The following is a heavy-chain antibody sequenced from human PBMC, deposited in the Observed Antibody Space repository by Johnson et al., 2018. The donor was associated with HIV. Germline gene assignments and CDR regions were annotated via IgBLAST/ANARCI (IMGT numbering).Heavy chain of an antibody. CDR1: GFTFSIYW. V-gene: IGHV3-7*03. J-gene: IGHJ3*02. CDR3: ARDYRGALDI. D-gene: IGHD4-11*01. Sequence: VQLVESGGGLVQSGGSLRLSCAASGFTFSIYWMSWVRQAPGKGLEWVANIKQDGSEKYYVDSVKGRFTISRDNAKNSLYMQMNSLRVEDTAVYFCARDYRGALDIWGQGTMVTVSS. CDR2: IKQDGSEK.